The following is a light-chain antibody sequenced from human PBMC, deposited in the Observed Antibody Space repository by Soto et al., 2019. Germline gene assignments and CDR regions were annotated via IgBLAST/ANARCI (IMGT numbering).Light chain of an antibody. CDR3: QEHASI. J-gene: IGKJ5*01. Sequence: ENVLTQSPGTLSLSPGEGATLSCRASQSVTKNFLAWYQQKPGQAPRLLIYGASSRPGGIPDRFSGSGSGTDFTLTIPRLEPEDFAVYYCQEHASIFGQGTRLEIK. V-gene: IGKV3-20*01. CDR1: QSVTKNF. CDR2: GAS.